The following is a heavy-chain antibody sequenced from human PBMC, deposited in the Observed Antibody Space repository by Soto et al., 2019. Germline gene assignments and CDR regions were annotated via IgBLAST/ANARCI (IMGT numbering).Heavy chain of an antibody. Sequence: QVQLVQSGAEVKKPGASVRVSCKASGYTFTTYDIHWVRQAPGLGLEWMGIITPGGGITSYAQKFKGRITMTRDTSTSTVYMELSSLRSEDTAMYYCAKVLSELVPRYFDTWGQGTLVTGAS. J-gene: IGHJ4*02. CDR3: AKVLSELVPRYFDT. V-gene: IGHV1-46*01. CDR1: GYTFTTYD. CDR2: ITPGGGIT. D-gene: IGHD6-13*01.